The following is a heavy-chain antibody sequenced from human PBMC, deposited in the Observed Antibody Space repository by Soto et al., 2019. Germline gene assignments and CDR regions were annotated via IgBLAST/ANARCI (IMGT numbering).Heavy chain of an antibody. Sequence: GGSLRLSCAASGFTFSRFSMHWVRQAPGKGLAWVAVISYDGSNTHYAESVKGRFNISRDDSKNTVYLQMNNLRGEDSAVYYCARDHGMFLSYYYYDMDVWGQGTTVTVSS. D-gene: IGHD3-10*02. CDR2: ISYDGSNT. CDR1: GFTFSRFS. J-gene: IGHJ6*02. V-gene: IGHV3-30-3*01. CDR3: ARDHGMFLSYYYYDMDV.